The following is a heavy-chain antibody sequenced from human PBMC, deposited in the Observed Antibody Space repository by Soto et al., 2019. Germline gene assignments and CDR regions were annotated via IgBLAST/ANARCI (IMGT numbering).Heavy chain of an antibody. D-gene: IGHD2-2*01. Sequence: PGGSLRLSCAASGFTFSSYAMSWVRQAPGKGLEWVSAISGSGGSTYYADSVKGRFTISRDNSKNTLYLQMNSLRAEDTAVYYCAKDLGYCSSTSCPFEYWGQRTLVTVSS. V-gene: IGHV3-23*01. CDR3: AKDLGYCSSTSCPFEY. CDR1: GFTFSSYA. CDR2: ISGSGGST. J-gene: IGHJ4*02.